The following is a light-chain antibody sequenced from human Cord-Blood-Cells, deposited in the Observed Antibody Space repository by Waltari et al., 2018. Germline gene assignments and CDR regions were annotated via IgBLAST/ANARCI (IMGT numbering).Light chain of an antibody. Sequence: DIQMTQSPSTLSASVGDRVPITCRASQSTSSWLAWYQQKPGKAPKLLIYKASSLESGVPSRFSGSGSGTEFSLTISSLQPDDFATYYCQQDNSYWTFGQGTKVEIK. CDR2: KAS. CDR1: QSTSSW. CDR3: QQDNSYWT. V-gene: IGKV1-5*03. J-gene: IGKJ1*01.